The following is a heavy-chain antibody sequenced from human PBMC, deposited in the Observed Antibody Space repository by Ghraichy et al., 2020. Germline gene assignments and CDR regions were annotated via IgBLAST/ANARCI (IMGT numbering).Heavy chain of an antibody. CDR2: LGSSGEST. D-gene: IGHD1-1*01. J-gene: IGHJ4*02. CDR3: AKLAYNWNDDDY. Sequence: GGSPRLSCAASGFTFSSFAMSWVRQAPGKGLEWVSSLGSSGESTYYADSVKGRFTISRDNSKNTMYLQMNSLSAGDTAVYYCAKLAYNWNDDDYWGQGTLVTVSS. CDR1: GFTFSSFA. V-gene: IGHV3-23*01.